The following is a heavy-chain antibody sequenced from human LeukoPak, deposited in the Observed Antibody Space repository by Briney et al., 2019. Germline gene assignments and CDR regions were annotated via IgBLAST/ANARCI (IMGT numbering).Heavy chain of an antibody. V-gene: IGHV4-31*03. D-gene: IGHD1-1*01. Sequence: PSETLSLTCTVSGGSISSGGYYWSWIRQHPGKGLEWIGYIYYSGSTYYNPSLKSRVTISVDTSKNQFSLKLSSVTAADTAVYYCARGRNGEAFDYWGQGTLVTVSS. CDR2: IYYSGST. CDR3: ARGRNGEAFDY. CDR1: GGSISSGGYY. J-gene: IGHJ4*02.